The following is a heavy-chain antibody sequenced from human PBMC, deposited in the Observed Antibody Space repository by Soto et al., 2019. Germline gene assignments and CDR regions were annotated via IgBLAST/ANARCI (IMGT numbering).Heavy chain of an antibody. Sequence: SQXLSLTCAISGDSVCSNSAAWNWIRQSPSRGLEWLGRTYYRSKWYNDYPVSLKSRITINPDTSKNQFSLQLSSVTPEDTAVYYCAKGYSHGFDYWGQGILVTVSS. CDR3: AKGYSHGFDY. J-gene: IGHJ4*02. D-gene: IGHD5-18*01. CDR2: TYYRSKWYN. V-gene: IGHV6-1*01. CDR1: GDSVCSNSAA.